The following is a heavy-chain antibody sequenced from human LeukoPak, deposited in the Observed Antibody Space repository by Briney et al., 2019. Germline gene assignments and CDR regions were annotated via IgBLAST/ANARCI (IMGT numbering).Heavy chain of an antibody. V-gene: IGHV4-34*01. CDR3: ARVDSGVDV. CDR2: INHSGST. D-gene: IGHD6-19*01. Sequence: PSETLSLTCAVYGGSFSGYYWSWIRQPPGKGLEWIGEINHSGSTNHNPSLKSRVIISVDTSKNQFSLKLSSVTAADTAVYYCARVDSGVDVWGQGTTVTVSS. CDR1: GGSFSGYY. J-gene: IGHJ6*02.